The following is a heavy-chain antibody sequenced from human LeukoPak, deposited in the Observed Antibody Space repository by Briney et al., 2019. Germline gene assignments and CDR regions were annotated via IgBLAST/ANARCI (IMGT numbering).Heavy chain of an antibody. D-gene: IGHD3-16*02. J-gene: IGHJ5*02. CDR3: ARGLRYLSSRFDP. V-gene: IGHV4-34*01. CDR2: INHSGST. CDR1: GGSFRGYY. Sequence: PSETLSHTSAVHGGSFRGYYWSRVRQPPGKGLEWIGEINHSGSTNYNPSPKSRVTISVDTSKNQFSLKLSSVTAADTAVYYCARGLRYLSSRFDPWGQGTLVTVSS.